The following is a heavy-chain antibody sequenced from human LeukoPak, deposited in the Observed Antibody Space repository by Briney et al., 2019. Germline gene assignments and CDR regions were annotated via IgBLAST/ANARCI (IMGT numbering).Heavy chain of an antibody. J-gene: IGHJ4*02. CDR2: IYYSGST. CDR1: GGSISSYY. Sequence: SGPTLVKPSETLSLTCTVSGGSISSYYWSWIRQPPGKGLEWIGYIYYSGSTNYNPSLKSRVTISVDTSKNLFSLKLSSVTAADTAVYYCARDRGYYDSSGYIDYWGQGTLVTVSS. CDR3: ARDRGYYDSSGYIDY. V-gene: IGHV4-59*01. D-gene: IGHD3-22*01.